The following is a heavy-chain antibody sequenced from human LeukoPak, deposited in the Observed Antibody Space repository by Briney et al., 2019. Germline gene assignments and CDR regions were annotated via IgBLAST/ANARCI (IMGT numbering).Heavy chain of an antibody. Sequence: SETLSLTCTVSGGSISSSSYYWGWIRQPPGKGLEWIGNIYYSGSTYYNPSLKSRVTISVDTSKNQFSLKLSSVTAADTAVYYCARDYMVRGVIDYWGQGTLVTVSS. J-gene: IGHJ4*02. CDR1: GGSISSSSYY. V-gene: IGHV4-39*07. D-gene: IGHD3-10*01. CDR2: IYYSGST. CDR3: ARDYMVRGVIDY.